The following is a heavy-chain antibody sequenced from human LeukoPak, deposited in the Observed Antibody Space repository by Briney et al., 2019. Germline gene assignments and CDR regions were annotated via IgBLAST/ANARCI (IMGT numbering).Heavy chain of an antibody. CDR1: GFTFSSYS. CDR3: AREYYDILTGYSDAEYFQH. V-gene: IGHV3-48*04. J-gene: IGHJ1*01. CDR2: ISSSSSTI. Sequence: GGSLRLSCAASGFTFSSYSMNWVRQAPGKGLEWVSYISSSSSTIYYADSVKGRFTISRDNAKNSLYLQMNSLRAEDTAVYYCAREYYDILTGYSDAEYFQHWGQGTLVTVSS. D-gene: IGHD3-9*01.